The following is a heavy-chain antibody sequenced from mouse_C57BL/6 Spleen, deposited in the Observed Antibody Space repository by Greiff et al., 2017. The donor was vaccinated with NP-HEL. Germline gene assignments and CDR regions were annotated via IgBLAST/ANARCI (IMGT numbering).Heavy chain of an antibody. CDR1: GYAFSSYW. D-gene: IGHD1-1*01. CDR2: IYPGDGDT. Sequence: QVHVKQSGAELVKPGASVKITCKASGYAFSSYWMNWVKQRPGKGLEWIGQIYPGDGDTNYNGKFKGKATLTADKSSSTAYMQLSSLTSEDSAVYFCARGGTTVVAKGDYWGQGTTLTVSS. J-gene: IGHJ2*01. V-gene: IGHV1-80*01. CDR3: ARGGTTVVAKGDY.